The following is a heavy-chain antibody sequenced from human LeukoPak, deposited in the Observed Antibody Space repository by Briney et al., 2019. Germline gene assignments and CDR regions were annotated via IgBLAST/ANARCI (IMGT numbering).Heavy chain of an antibody. V-gene: IGHV3-30-3*01. D-gene: IGHD6-19*01. Sequence: GGSLRLSCAASGFTFSSYAMHWARQAPGKGLEWVAVISYDASNKYDADSVKGRFTISRDNSKNTLYLQMNSLRAEDTAVYYCARDRPLEGSGWYVYYYYYYGMDVWGQGTTVTVSS. J-gene: IGHJ6*02. CDR1: GFTFSSYA. CDR2: ISYDASNK. CDR3: ARDRPLEGSGWYVYYYYYYGMDV.